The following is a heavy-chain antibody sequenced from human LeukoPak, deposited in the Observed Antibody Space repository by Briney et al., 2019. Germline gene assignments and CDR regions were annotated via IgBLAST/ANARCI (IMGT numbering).Heavy chain of an antibody. CDR2: ISGSGGST. CDR3: AKDSFRGWNYYYYGMDV. Sequence: GESLRLSCAASGFTFSSYAMSWVRQAPGKGLEWVSAISGSGGSTYYADSVKGRFTISRDNSKNTLYLQMNSLRAEDTAVYYCAKDSFRGWNYYYYGMDVWGQGTTVTVS. D-gene: IGHD1-1*01. CDR1: GFTFSSYA. J-gene: IGHJ6*02. V-gene: IGHV3-23*01.